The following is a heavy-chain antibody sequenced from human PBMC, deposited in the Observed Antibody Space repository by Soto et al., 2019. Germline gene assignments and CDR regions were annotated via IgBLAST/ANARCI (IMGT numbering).Heavy chain of an antibody. CDR2: INDSGST. CDR1: GGSFRGYF. J-gene: IGHJ4*02. CDR3: QGGDF. Sequence: PSETLPLTCAVSGGSFRGYFWSWIRQSPDKGLEWIGEINDSGSTYYNPSFKSRLTISVDTSKSQISLTLTSVTAADSAVYYCQGGDFWGQGTRVTVSS. V-gene: IGHV4-34*01. D-gene: IGHD3-16*01.